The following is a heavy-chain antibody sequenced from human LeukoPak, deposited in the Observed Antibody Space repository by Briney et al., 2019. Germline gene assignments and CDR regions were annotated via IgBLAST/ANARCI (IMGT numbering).Heavy chain of an antibody. CDR3: AKNVDTAMAPPYYYYYYGMDV. CDR1: GFTFSNAW. J-gene: IGHJ6*02. Sequence: GGSLRLSCAASGFTFSNAWMNWVRQAPGKGLEWVGRIKSKTDGGTTDYAAPVKGRFTISRDDSKNTLYLQMNSLRAEDTAVYYCAKNVDTAMAPPYYYYYYGMDVWGQGTTVTVSS. D-gene: IGHD5-18*01. V-gene: IGHV3-15*07. CDR2: IKSKTDGGTT.